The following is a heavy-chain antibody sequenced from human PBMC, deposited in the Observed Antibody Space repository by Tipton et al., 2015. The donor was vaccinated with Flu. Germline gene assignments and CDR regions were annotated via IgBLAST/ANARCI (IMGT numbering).Heavy chain of an antibody. CDR2: IYYSGST. CDR3: ARGGNHLFDY. Sequence: TLSLTCTVSGGSISSYYWSWIRQPPGKGLEWIGYIYYSGSTNYNPSLKSRVTISVDTSKNQFSLKLSSVTAADTAVYYCARGGNHLFDYWGQGTLVTVSS. J-gene: IGHJ4*02. V-gene: IGHV4-59*01. D-gene: IGHD1-14*01. CDR1: GGSISSYY.